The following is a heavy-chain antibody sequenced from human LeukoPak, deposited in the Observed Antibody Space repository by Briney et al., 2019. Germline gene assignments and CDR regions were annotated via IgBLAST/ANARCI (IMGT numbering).Heavy chain of an antibody. CDR3: ARAIYSSGFNH. J-gene: IGHJ4*02. V-gene: IGHV1-69*05. CDR1: GGTFSSYA. Sequence: SSVKVSSKASGGTFSSYAISWVRQAPGQGLEWMGGIIPIFGTANYAQKLKGRVTITTDEYTTTAYMELSSRRSSDTTAYYCARAIYSSGFNHWGQGTLVTVS. CDR2: IIPIFGTA. D-gene: IGHD3-22*01.